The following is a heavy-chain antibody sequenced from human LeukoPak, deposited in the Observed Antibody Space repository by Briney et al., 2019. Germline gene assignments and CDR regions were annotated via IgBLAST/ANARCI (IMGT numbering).Heavy chain of an antibody. CDR1: GFTFSNAW. CDR2: IKSKTDGGTT. CDR3: TQALWGVVNPSNWFDP. J-gene: IGHJ5*02. Sequence: GGPLRLSCAASGFTFSNAWMSWVRQAPGKGLEWVGRIKSKTDGGTTDYAAPVKGRFTISRDDSKNTLYLQMNSLKTEDTAVYYCTQALWGVVNPSNWFDPWGQGTLVTVSS. V-gene: IGHV3-15*01. D-gene: IGHD4-23*01.